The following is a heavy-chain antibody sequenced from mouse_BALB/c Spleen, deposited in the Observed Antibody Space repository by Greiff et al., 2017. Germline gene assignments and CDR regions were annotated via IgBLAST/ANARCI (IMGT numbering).Heavy chain of an antibody. J-gene: IGHJ4*01. CDR1: GFTFSDYY. CDR3: ARGIYYYGTPYAMDY. V-gene: IGHV5-4*02. CDR2: ISDGGSYT. Sequence: EVKLQESGGGLVKPGGSLKLSCAASGFTFSDYYMYWVRQTPEKRLEWVATISDGGSYTYYPDSVKGRFTISRDNAKNNLYLQMSSLKSEDTAMYYCARGIYYYGTPYAMDYWGQGTSVTVSS. D-gene: IGHD1-1*01.